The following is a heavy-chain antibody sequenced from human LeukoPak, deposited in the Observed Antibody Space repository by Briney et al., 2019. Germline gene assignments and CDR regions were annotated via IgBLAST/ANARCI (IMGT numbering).Heavy chain of an antibody. D-gene: IGHD1-14*01. CDR3: ARGRNLRVYFDI. CDR1: GDSINNGSYY. V-gene: IGHV4-61*02. CDR2: VYSRGSP. Sequence: SETLSLTCTVSGDSINNGSYYWTWIRQPAGKSLEWIGRVYSRGSPNYNSSLKSRVSISIDKSRNQVSLKMNSMTAADTAVYYCARGRNLRVYFDIWGQGTVVTISS. J-gene: IGHJ3*02.